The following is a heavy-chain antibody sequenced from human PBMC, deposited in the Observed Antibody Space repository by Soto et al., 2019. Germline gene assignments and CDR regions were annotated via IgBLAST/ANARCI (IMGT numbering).Heavy chain of an antibody. V-gene: IGHV1-18*01. J-gene: IGHJ4*02. D-gene: IGHD3-3*01. CDR2: IITYNGET. CDR1: GYNFHSYG. Sequence: QVQLVQSGAEVQKPGASVKVSCRASGYNFHSYGITWVRQSPGQGLEWLGWIITYNGETHSGQRPQGRVSLTIDVSTSTAYMELRSLRSADTAVYFCARDLEGSGDVWTGVGRYWAQGPRVTVSS. CDR3: ARDLEGSGDVWTGVGRY.